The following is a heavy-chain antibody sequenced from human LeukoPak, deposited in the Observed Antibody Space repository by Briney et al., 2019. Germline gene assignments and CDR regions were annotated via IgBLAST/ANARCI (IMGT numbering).Heavy chain of an antibody. CDR3: ARVTYSSSSMSLDGFDM. D-gene: IGHD6-6*01. V-gene: IGHV4-59*12. CDR1: GASISGYY. J-gene: IGHJ3*02. Sequence: PSETLSLTCTVSGASISGYYWSWIRQPPGKGLEWIGYIYYSGSTDYNPSLKSRVTISIDTSKNQFSLKLRSVTAADTAVYYCARVTYSSSSMSLDGFDMWGQGTMVTVSS. CDR2: IYYSGST.